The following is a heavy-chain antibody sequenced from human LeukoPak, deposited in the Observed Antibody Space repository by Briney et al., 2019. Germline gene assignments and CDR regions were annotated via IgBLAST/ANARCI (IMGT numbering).Heavy chain of an antibody. CDR1: GYTFTSYG. CDR2: ISATNGNT. V-gene: IGHV1-18*01. CDR3: ARQQKTRYTGAWFEP. Sequence: GASVKVSCKASGYTFTSYGISWVRQAPGQGLEWMGWISATNGNTNYAQKFQGRVTMTTETPTSTAYMELRSLRSDDTAVYYCARQQKTRYTGAWFEPWGQGTLVTVSS. D-gene: IGHD5-12*01. J-gene: IGHJ5*02.